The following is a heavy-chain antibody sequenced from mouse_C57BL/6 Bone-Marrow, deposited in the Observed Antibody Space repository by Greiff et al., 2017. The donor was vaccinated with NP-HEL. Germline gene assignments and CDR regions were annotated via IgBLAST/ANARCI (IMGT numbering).Heavy chain of an antibody. CDR2: IRSKSNNYAT. CDR1: GFSFNTYA. Sequence: EVQVVESGGGLVQPKGSLKLSCAASGFSFNTYAMNWVRQAPGKGLEWVARIRSKSNNYATYYADSVKDRFTISRDDSESMLYLQMNNLKTEDTAMYYCVRHGFTTVVPFAYWGQGTLVTVSA. D-gene: IGHD1-1*01. CDR3: VRHGFTTVVPFAY. J-gene: IGHJ3*01. V-gene: IGHV10-1*01.